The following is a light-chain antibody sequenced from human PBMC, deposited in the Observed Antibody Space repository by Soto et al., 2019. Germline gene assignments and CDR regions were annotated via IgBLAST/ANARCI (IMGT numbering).Light chain of an antibody. Sequence: QSALTQPASVSGSPGQSITISCTGTSSDVGGYNYVSWYQQHSGKAPKLMIYEVSNRPSGVPDRFSGSKSGNTASLTVSGLQAEDEADYYCSSYAGSNNLGVFGTGTKLTVL. CDR3: SSYAGSNNLGV. CDR1: SSDVGGYNY. J-gene: IGLJ1*01. V-gene: IGLV2-8*01. CDR2: EVS.